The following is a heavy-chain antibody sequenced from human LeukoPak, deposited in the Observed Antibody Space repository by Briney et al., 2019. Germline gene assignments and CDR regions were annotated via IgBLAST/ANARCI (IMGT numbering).Heavy chain of an antibody. CDR3: AMGEGAVAGSFDY. V-gene: IGHV3-66*02. CDR1: GFTVSRNY. Sequence: GESLRLSCAASGFTVSRNYMGWVRQAPGKGLERVSVIHRGGSTYYADSVKGRFTISRDNSKNTLYLQMNSLRPEDTAVYYCAMGEGAVAGSFDYWGQGTLVTVSS. CDR2: IHRGGST. J-gene: IGHJ4*02. D-gene: IGHD6-19*01.